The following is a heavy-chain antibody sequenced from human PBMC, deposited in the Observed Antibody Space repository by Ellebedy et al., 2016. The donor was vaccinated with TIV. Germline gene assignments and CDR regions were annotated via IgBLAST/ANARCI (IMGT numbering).Heavy chain of an antibody. Sequence: GESLKISXKGSGYSFTDYWIGWVRQMPGKGLERMGIIFPGDSDVRYSSSSQGQVTISADNSLNTAYLQWSSLKASDSAIYYCARLSNGYGDDYWGQGTLVSVSS. CDR3: ARLSNGYGDDY. V-gene: IGHV5-51*01. D-gene: IGHD3-22*01. CDR1: GYSFTDYW. CDR2: IFPGDSDV. J-gene: IGHJ4*02.